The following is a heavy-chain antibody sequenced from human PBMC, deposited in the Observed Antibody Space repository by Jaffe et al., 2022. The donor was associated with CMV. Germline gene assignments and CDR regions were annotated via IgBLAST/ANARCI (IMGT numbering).Heavy chain of an antibody. V-gene: IGHV3-23*01. D-gene: IGHD6-13*01. CDR2: ISGSGGST. CDR1: GFTFSSYA. J-gene: IGHJ6*02. CDR3: AKDEGIAAAGTVQKIRGKYYYGMDV. Sequence: EVQLLESGGGLVQPGGSLRLSCAASGFTFSSYAMSWVRQAPGKGLEWVSAISGSGGSTYYADSVKGRFTISRDNSKNTLYLQMNSLRAEDTAVYYCAKDEGIAAAGTVQKIRGKYYYGMDVWGQGTTVTVSS.